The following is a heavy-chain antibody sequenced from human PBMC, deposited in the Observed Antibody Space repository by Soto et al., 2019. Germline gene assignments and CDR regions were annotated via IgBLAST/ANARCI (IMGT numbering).Heavy chain of an antibody. V-gene: IGHV1-69*06. CDR3: ARVGSRDAYNYVLDK. Sequence: QVQLVQSGPEVKKPGSWVKVSCTASGGIFSNFAVSWVRQAPGQGLEWMGGIIPILATPKYAQKFQGRVTIAAVKNIAYMELSSLTSEDTAVYYCARVGSRDAYNYVLDKWGQGTLVTVSS. CDR1: GGIFSNFA. J-gene: IGHJ4*02. CDR2: IIPILATP. D-gene: IGHD5-18*01.